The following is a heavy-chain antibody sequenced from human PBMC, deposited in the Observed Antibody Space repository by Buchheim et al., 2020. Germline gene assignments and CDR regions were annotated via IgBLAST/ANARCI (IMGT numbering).Heavy chain of an antibody. CDR3: ARGTRDYYGMDV. V-gene: IGHV3-7*01. CDR2: IKEDGSEG. Sequence: EVQLVESGGGLVQPGVSLRLSCAASGFTFSSYWMTWVRQAPGKGLEWVANIKEDGSEGYYVDSVKGRFTISRDNAMNSLFLQMSSLRAEDTAVYYCARGTRDYYGMDVWGQGTT. J-gene: IGHJ6*02. CDR1: GFTFSSYW.